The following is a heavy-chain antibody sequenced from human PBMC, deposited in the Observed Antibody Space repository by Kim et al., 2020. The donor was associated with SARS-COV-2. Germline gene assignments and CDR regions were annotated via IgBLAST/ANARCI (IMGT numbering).Heavy chain of an antibody. CDR3: ARGRAGGRAGLVDY. D-gene: IGHD1-26*01. CDR1: GFTFSSYG. CDR2: IWYDGSNK. J-gene: IGHJ4*02. Sequence: GGSLRLSCAASGFTFSSYGMHWVRQAPGKGLEWVAVIWYDGSNKYYADSVKGRFTISRDNSKNTLYLQMNSLRAEDTAVYYCARGRAGGRAGLVDYWGQGTLVTVSS. V-gene: IGHV3-33*01.